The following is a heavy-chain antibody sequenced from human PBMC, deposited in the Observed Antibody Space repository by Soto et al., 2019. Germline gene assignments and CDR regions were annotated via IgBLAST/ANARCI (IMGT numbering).Heavy chain of an antibody. CDR3: AKDSSWYPGGAFDI. D-gene: IGHD6-13*01. J-gene: IGHJ3*02. CDR2: ISGGGGST. CDR1: GFTFSSYA. Sequence: GGSLRLSCAGTGFTFSSYAMSWVRQAPGKGLEWVSVISGGGGSTYYADSVKGRFTISRDNSKNTMYMQMNSLRVEDTAVYYCAKDSSWYPGGAFDIWGQGTMVTVSS. V-gene: IGHV3-23*01.